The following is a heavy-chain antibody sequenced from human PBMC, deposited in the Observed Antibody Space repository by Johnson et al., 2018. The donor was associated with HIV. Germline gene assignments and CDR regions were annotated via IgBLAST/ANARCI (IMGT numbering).Heavy chain of an antibody. CDR1: GFTFSGSA. Sequence: VQLVESGGGLVQPGGSLKLSCAASGFTFSGSAMHWVRQASGKGLEWISYISNSGSTADYADSVKGRFTISRDNSKNTLYLQMGSLRAEDMAVYYCAREGVGVNAFDIWGQGTMVTVSS. V-gene: IGHV3-64*07. CDR3: AREGVGVNAFDI. J-gene: IGHJ3*02. D-gene: IGHD1-26*01. CDR2: ISNSGSTA.